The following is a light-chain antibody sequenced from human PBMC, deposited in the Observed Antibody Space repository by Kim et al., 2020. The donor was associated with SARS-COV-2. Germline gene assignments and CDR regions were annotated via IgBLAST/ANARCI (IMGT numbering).Light chain of an antibody. CDR1: SSDVGGYNR. V-gene: IGLV2-18*02. CDR3: ISYTGRNTFV. CDR2: EVT. J-gene: IGLJ1*01. Sequence: GRPVTVSCTGTSSDVGGYNRVSWYKQSPGTAPKLIIYEVTPRPSGIPDRFSGSKSGNPASLHISGLQADDEADYYCISYTGRNTFVFGTGTKVTVL.